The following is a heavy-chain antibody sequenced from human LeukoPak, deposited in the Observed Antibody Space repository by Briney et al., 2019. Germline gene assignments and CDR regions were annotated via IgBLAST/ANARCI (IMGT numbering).Heavy chain of an antibody. CDR2: IYTSGSS. V-gene: IGHV4-61*02. Sequence: SQTLSLTCTVSGGSISRGSYHWCWIRQPAGKGLEWLGRIYTSGSSVYNSSLKGRVTISLDTSKNQLSLKLRSVTASDTAVYYCARDPDSSGWFDYWGQGTQVTVSS. CDR1: GGSISRGSYH. J-gene: IGHJ4*02. D-gene: IGHD6-19*01. CDR3: ARDPDSSGWFDY.